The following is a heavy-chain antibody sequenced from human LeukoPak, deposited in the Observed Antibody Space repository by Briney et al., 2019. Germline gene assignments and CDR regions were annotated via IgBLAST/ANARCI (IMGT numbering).Heavy chain of an antibody. Sequence: GGSLRLSCAASGFTFSSYWMHWVRQAPGKGLVWVSRINSDGSSTNYADSVKGRFTISRDNAKNTLYLQMNSLRAEDTAVYYCAREVGWFGERYYYGMDVWGQGTTVTVSS. CDR2: INSDGSST. V-gene: IGHV3-74*01. D-gene: IGHD3-10*01. CDR1: GFTFSSYW. J-gene: IGHJ6*02. CDR3: AREVGWFGERYYYGMDV.